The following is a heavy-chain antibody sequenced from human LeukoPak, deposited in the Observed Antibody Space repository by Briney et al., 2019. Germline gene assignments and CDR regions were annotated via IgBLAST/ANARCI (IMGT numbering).Heavy chain of an antibody. Sequence: GGSLRLSCAASGFTFDDYAMHWVRQAPGKVLEWVSGISWNSGSIGYADSVKGRFTISRDNAKNSLYLQMNSLRAEDTALYYCAKDGDSSSWGDLHFDYWGQGTLVTVSS. J-gene: IGHJ4*02. CDR3: AKDGDSSSWGDLHFDY. D-gene: IGHD6-13*01. V-gene: IGHV3-9*01. CDR2: ISWNSGSI. CDR1: GFTFDDYA.